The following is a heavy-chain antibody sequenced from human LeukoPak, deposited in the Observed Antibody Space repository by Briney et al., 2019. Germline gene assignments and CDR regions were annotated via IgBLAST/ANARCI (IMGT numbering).Heavy chain of an antibody. D-gene: IGHD3-9*01. CDR1: GFTVSTNY. CDR2: MYGAGGT. J-gene: IGHJ1*01. Sequence: GGYLRLSCAASGFTVSTNYMTWVRQAPGKGLEWVSLMYGAGGTHFADSVKGRFNISRDTSKNTMYLQMNSLIAEDTAVYYCGASNLLTGYFSLNFWGQGTLLCVPS. CDR3: GASNLLTGYFSLNF. V-gene: IGHV3-66*01.